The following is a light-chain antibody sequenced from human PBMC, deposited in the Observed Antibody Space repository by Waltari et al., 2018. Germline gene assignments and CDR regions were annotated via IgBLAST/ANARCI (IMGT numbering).Light chain of an antibody. J-gene: IGLJ3*02. CDR2: EYD. CDR1: SGSIPSTY. Sequence: NLMLTQPHSVSESPGNTVTISCNRTSGSIPSTYVPSYPQPPGSSPTIVIYEYDQRPSGVPDRFSGSIDTSSNSASLTISGLKTEDEADYYCQSYDSPNHWVFGGGTKLTVL. V-gene: IGLV6-57*01. CDR3: QSYDSPNHWV.